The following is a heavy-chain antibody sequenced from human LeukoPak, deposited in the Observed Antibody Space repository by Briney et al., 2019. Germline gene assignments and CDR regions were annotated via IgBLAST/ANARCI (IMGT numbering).Heavy chain of an antibody. J-gene: IGHJ5*02. V-gene: IGHV4-34*01. Sequence: SETLSLTCAVYGGSFSGYYWSWISQPPGKGLEWIGEINHSGSTNYNPSLKSRVTISVDTSKNQFSLKLSSVTAADTAVYYCARNVLLWFGELLARYNWFDPWGQGTLVTVSS. CDR3: ARNVLLWFGELLARYNWFDP. CDR1: GGSFSGYY. CDR2: INHSGST. D-gene: IGHD3-10*01.